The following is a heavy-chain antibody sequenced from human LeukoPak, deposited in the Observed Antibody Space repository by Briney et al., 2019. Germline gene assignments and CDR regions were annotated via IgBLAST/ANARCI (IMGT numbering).Heavy chain of an antibody. J-gene: IGHJ4*02. CDR3: AWASGSSTLDY. CDR2: INPSGGST. Sequence: ASVKASCKASGYTFTSYYMHWVRQAPGQGLEWMGIINPSGGSTSYAQKFQGRVTMTRDTSTSTVYMELSSLRSEDTAVYYCAWASGSSTLDYWGQGTLVTVSS. V-gene: IGHV1-46*01. CDR1: GYTFTSYY. D-gene: IGHD1-26*01.